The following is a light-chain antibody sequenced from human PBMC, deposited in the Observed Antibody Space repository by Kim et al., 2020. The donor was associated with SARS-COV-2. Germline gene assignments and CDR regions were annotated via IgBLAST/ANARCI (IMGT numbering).Light chain of an antibody. CDR3: QVWENTLRT. CDR1: NIGRKS. CDR2: YDS. J-gene: IGLJ2*01. V-gene: IGLV3-21*01. Sequence: VAPGKPARITCGGNNIGRKSIHWYQHKPGQAPVLVIYYDSDRPPGVSERFSASNSGNTATLAISSVEPGDEADYYCQVWENTLRTFGGGTQLTVL.